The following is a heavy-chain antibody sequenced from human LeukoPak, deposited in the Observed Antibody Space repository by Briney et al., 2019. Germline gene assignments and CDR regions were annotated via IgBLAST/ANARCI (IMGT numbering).Heavy chain of an antibody. CDR3: ARSRSHDY. CDR1: GYTFTDSY. CDR2: INPTSGGA. V-gene: IGHV1-2*02. D-gene: IGHD6-13*01. Sequence: GASVKVSCKASGYTFTDSYIHWVRQAPGQGLEWMGCINPTSGGATYAQKFQGRVTMIRDTSITTSYVELSSLTSDDTAVYYCARSRSHDYWGQGTLVTVSS. J-gene: IGHJ4*02.